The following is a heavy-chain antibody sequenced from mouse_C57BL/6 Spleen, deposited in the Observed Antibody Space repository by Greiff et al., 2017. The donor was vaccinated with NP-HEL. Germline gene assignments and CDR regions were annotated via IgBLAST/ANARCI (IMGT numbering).Heavy chain of an antibody. CDR1: FYSFLIYL. Sequence: QVQLQQSGAELVKPGSSFKISCKASFYSFLIYLMNWVKQRPGKGLEWIGQIYPGDGDTNYNGKFKGKATLTADKSSSTAYMQLSSLTSEDSAVYFCARVNDGYSFDYWGQGTTLTVSS. J-gene: IGHJ2*01. CDR2: IYPGDGDT. D-gene: IGHD2-3*01. V-gene: IGHV1-80*01. CDR3: ARVNDGYSFDY.